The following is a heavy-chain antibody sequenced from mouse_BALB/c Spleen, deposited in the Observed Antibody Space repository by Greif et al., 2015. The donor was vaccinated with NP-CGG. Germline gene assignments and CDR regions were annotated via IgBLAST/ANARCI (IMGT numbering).Heavy chain of an antibody. CDR2: IDPANGNT. D-gene: IGHD1-1*01. J-gene: IGHJ1*01. CDR1: GFNIKDTY. CDR3: SRSVYCCSSSWYFDV. V-gene: IGHV14-3*02. Sequence: VQLKQSGAELVKPGASVKLSCTASGFNIKDTYMHWVKQRPEQGLEWIGRIDPANGNTKYDPKFQGKATITADTSSNTSYLQLSTLTSEVSAFYYCSRSVYCCSSSWYFDVWGAGTTFTVSS.